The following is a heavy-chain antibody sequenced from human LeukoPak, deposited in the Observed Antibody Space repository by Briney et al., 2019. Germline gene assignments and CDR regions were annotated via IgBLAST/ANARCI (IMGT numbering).Heavy chain of an antibody. V-gene: IGHV3-11*04. D-gene: IGHD3-22*01. CDR3: ASPLGDSSGYYYS. J-gene: IGHJ4*02. CDR2: ISSSGSPI. CDR1: GFIFSDYY. Sequence: GGSLRLSCAASGFIFSDYYMTWIRQAPGKGLEWVSYISSSGSPIYYADSVKGRFTISRDNAKNSLYLQMNSLRAEDTAVYYCASPLGDSSGYYYSWGQGTLVTVSS.